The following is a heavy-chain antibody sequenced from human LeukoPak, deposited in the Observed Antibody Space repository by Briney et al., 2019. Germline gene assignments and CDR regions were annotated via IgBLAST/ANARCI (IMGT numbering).Heavy chain of an antibody. J-gene: IGHJ4*02. CDR1: GSSISSYY. CDR2: IYYSGST. CDR3: ARTPLLGDYFDY. V-gene: IGHV4-59*01. D-gene: IGHD3-10*01. Sequence: PSETLSLTCTVSGSSISSYYWSWIRQPPGKGLEWIGYIYYSGSTNYNPSLKSRVTISVDTSKNQFSLKLSSVTAADTAVYYCARTPLLGDYFDYWGQETLVTVSS.